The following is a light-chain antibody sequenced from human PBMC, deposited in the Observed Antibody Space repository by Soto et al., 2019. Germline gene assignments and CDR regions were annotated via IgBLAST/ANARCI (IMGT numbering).Light chain of an antibody. CDR3: QQYNNWPSIT. Sequence: EILMTQSPATLSVSPGERATLSCRASQSISSNLAWYQQKPGQAPRLLIYGASTRATGIPVRFSGSGSGTEFTLTISSLQSEDFAVYYCQQYNNWPSITFGQGTRLEIK. CDR1: QSISSN. CDR2: GAS. V-gene: IGKV3-15*01. J-gene: IGKJ5*01.